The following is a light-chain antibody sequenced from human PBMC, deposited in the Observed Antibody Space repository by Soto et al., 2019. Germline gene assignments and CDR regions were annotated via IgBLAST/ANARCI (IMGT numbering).Light chain of an antibody. CDR3: ASWDDGLSGPI. Sequence: QSVLIQPPSASGTPGQRVTISCSGSNSNVGSNPVSWYQQLPGTAPKVVIYSNSQRPSGVPDRFSGSKSGPSASLAISGLQSEDEAEYFCASWDDGLSGPIFGGGTKLTVL. V-gene: IGLV1-44*01. J-gene: IGLJ2*01. CDR2: SNS. CDR1: NSNVGSNP.